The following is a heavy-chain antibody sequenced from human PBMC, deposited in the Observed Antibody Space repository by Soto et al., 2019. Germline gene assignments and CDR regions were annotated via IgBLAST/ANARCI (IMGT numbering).Heavy chain of an antibody. Sequence: GGSLRLSCAASGFTFSSYAMSWVRQAPGKGLEWVSAISGSGGSTYYADSVKGRFTISRDNSKNTLYLQMNSLRAEDTAVYYCAKLYGDYGGELVYYYYYYMDVWGKGTTVTVSS. CDR3: AKLYGDYGGELVYYYYYYMDV. CDR1: GFTFSSYA. V-gene: IGHV3-23*01. J-gene: IGHJ6*03. D-gene: IGHD4-17*01. CDR2: ISGSGGST.